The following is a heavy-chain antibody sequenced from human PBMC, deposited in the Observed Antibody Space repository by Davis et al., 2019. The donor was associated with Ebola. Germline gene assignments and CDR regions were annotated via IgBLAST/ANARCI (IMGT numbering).Heavy chain of an antibody. CDR3: ARYYYDSSGYRHDY. V-gene: IGHV4-30-4*01. CDR1: GGSISSGDYY. J-gene: IGHJ4*02. CDR2: IYYSGST. D-gene: IGHD3-22*01. Sequence: LRLSCNVSGGSISSGDYYWSWIRQPPGKGLEWIGYIYYSGSTYYNPSLKSRVTISVDTSKNQFSLKLSSVTAADTAVYYCARYYYDSSGYRHDYWGQGTLVTVSS.